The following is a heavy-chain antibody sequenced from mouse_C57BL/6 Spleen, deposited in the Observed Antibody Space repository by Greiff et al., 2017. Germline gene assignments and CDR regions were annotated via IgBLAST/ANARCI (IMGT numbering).Heavy chain of an antibody. V-gene: IGHV1-82*01. D-gene: IGHD1-1*01. J-gene: IGHJ1*03. CDR1: GYAFSSSW. CDR2: IYPGDGDT. CDR3: AREGYSSSYPYWYFDV. Sequence: QVHVKQSGPELVKPGASVKISCKASGYAFSSSWMNWVKQRPGKGLEGIGRIYPGDGDTNYNGKFKGKATLTADKSSSTAYMQLSRLTSEDSAVYFCAREGYSSSYPYWYFDVWGTGTTVTVSS.